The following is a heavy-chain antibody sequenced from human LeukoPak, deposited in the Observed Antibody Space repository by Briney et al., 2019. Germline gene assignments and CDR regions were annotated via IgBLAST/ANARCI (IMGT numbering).Heavy chain of an antibody. Sequence: SLRLSCAVSGFTFDDYAMHWVRQAPGKGLEWVSGINWNSGSIGYADSVKGRFTISRDNAKNSLYLQMNSLRPEDTALYYCAKVKGIARYYYGMDVWGQGTTVTVSS. J-gene: IGHJ6*02. D-gene: IGHD3-10*01. CDR3: AKVKGIARYYYGMDV. CDR2: INWNSGSI. V-gene: IGHV3-9*01. CDR1: GFTFDDYA.